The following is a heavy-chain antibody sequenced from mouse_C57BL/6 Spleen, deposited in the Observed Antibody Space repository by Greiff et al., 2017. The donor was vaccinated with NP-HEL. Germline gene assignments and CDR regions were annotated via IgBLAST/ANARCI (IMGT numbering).Heavy chain of an antibody. V-gene: IGHV1-82*01. Sequence: VQLQQSGPELVKPGASVKISCKASGYAFSSSWMNWVKQRPGKGLEWIRRIYPGDGDTNYNGKFKGKATLTADKSSSTAYMQLSSLTSEDSAVYVCARGTTVPYAMDYWGQGTSVTVSS. CDR2: IYPGDGDT. CDR1: GYAFSSSW. D-gene: IGHD1-1*01. J-gene: IGHJ4*01. CDR3: ARGTTVPYAMDY.